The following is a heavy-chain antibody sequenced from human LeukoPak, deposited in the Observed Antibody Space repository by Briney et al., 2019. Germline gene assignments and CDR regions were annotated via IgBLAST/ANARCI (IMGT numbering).Heavy chain of an antibody. J-gene: IGHJ4*02. D-gene: IGHD2-15*01. CDR3: AKEQDSGAYRTADN. CDR2: INLKSGGT. CDR1: GYSFSDSY. Sequence: ASVKVSCKASGYSFSDSYIHWVRQAPAQGLELLGRINLKSGGTTYAQKFQGRVAMTRDTSINTAYMELSGLTSDDTAVFYCAKEQDSGAYRTADNWGQGTLVTVSP. V-gene: IGHV1-2*06.